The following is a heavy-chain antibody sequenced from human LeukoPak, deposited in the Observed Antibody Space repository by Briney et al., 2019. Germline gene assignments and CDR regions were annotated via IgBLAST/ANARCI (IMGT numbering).Heavy chain of an antibody. CDR3: ARFPGYCSGGSCYSDGMDV. Sequence: SVKVSCKASGGTFISYAISWVRQAPGQGLEWMGGIIPIFGTANYAQKFQGRVTITADESTSTAYMELSSLRSEDTAVYYCARFPGYCSGGSCYSDGMDVWGKGTTVTVSS. D-gene: IGHD2-15*01. CDR1: GGTFISYA. V-gene: IGHV1-69*01. CDR2: IIPIFGTA. J-gene: IGHJ6*04.